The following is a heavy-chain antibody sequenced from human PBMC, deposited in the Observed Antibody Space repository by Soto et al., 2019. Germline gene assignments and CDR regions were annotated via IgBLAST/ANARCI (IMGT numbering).Heavy chain of an antibody. V-gene: IGHV3-23*01. J-gene: IGHJ4*02. CDR3: ASVLTLGYSSGWQPRDY. Sequence: HPGGSLRLSCAASGFTFSSYAMSWVRQAPGKGLEWVSAISGSGGSTYYADSVKGRFTISRDNSKNTLYLQMNSLRAEDTAVYYCASVLTLGYSSGWQPRDYWGQGTLVTVSS. CDR1: GFTFSSYA. CDR2: ISGSGGST. D-gene: IGHD6-19*01.